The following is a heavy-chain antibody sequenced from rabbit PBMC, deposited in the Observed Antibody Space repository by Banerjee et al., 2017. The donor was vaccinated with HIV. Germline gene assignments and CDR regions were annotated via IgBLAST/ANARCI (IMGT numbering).Heavy chain of an antibody. CDR1: GFSFSSSYY. CDR3: ARSLSYASRSGDYPAYFVL. V-gene: IGHV1S40*01. CDR2: IYAGSSGTT. J-gene: IGHJ4*01. D-gene: IGHD1-1*01. Sequence: QSLEESGGGLVQPEGSLTLTCTASGFSFSSSYYMCWVRQAPGKGLEWIACIYAGSSGTTYYASWAKGRFTISKTSSTTVTLQMTSLTAADTATYFCARSLSYASRSGDYPAYFVLWGQGTLVTVS.